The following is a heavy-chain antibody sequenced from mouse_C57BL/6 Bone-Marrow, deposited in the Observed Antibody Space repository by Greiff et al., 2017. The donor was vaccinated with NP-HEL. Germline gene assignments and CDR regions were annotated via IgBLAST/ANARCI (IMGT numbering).Heavy chain of an antibody. J-gene: IGHJ3*01. CDR2: IDPENEDT. V-gene: IGHV14-4*01. Sequence: VQLQQSGAELVRPGASVKLSCTASGFNIKDDYRHWVKQRPEQGLEWIGWIDPENEDTEYASKFQGTATITADTSSTTAYLQLSSLTSEDTAVYYCTRYYGSSYGAYWGQGTLVTVSA. D-gene: IGHD1-1*01. CDR1: GFNIKDDY. CDR3: TRYYGSSYGAY.